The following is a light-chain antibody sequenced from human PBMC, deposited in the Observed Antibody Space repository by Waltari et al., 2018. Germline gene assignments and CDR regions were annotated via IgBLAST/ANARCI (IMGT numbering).Light chain of an antibody. CDR2: SNN. Sequence: QSVLTQPPSASGTPGQWVTITCSGSSSNIGSNTVYWNQQLPGTAPKLLIYSNNQRPSGVPDRFSGSKSGTSASLAISGLQSEDEADYYCAAWDDSLNGPVFGGGTKLTVL. J-gene: IGLJ3*02. V-gene: IGLV1-44*01. CDR1: SSNIGSNT. CDR3: AAWDDSLNGPV.